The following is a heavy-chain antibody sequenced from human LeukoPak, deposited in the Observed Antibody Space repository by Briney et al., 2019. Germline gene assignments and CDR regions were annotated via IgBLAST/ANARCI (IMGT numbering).Heavy chain of an antibody. J-gene: IGHJ5*02. CDR2: ISAYNGNT. D-gene: IGHD3-9*01. CDR1: GYTLTNYV. CDR3: ARVLRYFDWLGP. Sequence: ASVKVSRKASGYTLTNYVISWVRQAPGQGLDWMGWISAYNGNTNYAQKLQGRVTMTTDTSTSTAYMELRSLRSDDTAVYYCARVLRYFDWLGPWGQGTLVTVSS. V-gene: IGHV1-18*01.